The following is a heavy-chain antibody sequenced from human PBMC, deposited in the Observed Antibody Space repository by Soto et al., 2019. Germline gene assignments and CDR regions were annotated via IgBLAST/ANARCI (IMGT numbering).Heavy chain of an antibody. Sequence: DVQLLESGGGLVQPGGSLRLSCAVSGFPFSSYVMTWVRQAPGKGLEWVSVISGGGGSTNYAESVKGRFTISRDNSENTLYLQMKSLRAEDTAVYYCAKAVTLVRGINPYSYGLDVWGQGTTVTVSS. V-gene: IGHV3-23*01. CDR3: AKAVTLVRGINPYSYGLDV. D-gene: IGHD3-10*01. J-gene: IGHJ6*02. CDR2: ISGGGGST. CDR1: GFPFSSYV.